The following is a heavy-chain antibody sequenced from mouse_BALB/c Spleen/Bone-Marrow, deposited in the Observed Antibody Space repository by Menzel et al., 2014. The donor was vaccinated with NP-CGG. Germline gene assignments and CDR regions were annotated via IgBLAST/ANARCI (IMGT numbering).Heavy chain of an antibody. J-gene: IGHJ2*01. Sequence: EVQLQQSGPELVKPGASVKMSCKASGYTFTDYYMDWVKQSHGESFEWIGRVNPCNGGAGYGQRFKGKATLTVDKSSSTAYMELNSLTSEDSAVYYCARPPYYGNYVDYWGQGTTLTVSS. CDR2: VNPCNGGA. CDR1: GYTFTDYY. D-gene: IGHD2-10*01. CDR3: ARPPYYGNYVDY. V-gene: IGHV1-19*01.